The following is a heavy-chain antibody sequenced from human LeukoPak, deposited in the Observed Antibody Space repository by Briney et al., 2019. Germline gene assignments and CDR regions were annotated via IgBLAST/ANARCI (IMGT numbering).Heavy chain of an antibody. J-gene: IGHJ5*02. CDR3: ARDRMAAWDWFDP. D-gene: IGHD6-13*01. Sequence: GGSLRVSCAASGFTVSSNYMSWIRQAPGKGLEWVSYISSSGSTIYYADSVKGRFTISRDNAKNSLYLQMNSLRAEDTAVYYCARDRMAAWDWFDPWGQGTLVTVSS. CDR1: GFTVSSNY. CDR2: ISSSGSTI. V-gene: IGHV3-11*04.